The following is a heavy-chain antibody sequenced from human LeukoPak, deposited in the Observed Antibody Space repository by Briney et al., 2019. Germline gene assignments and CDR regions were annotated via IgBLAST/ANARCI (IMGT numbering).Heavy chain of an antibody. V-gene: IGHV3-69-1*01. D-gene: IGHD6-13*01. CDR2: ITSGSGI. J-gene: IGHJ4*02. CDR1: GFMFRYYE. CDR3: ARDTKIGTAAAGTGY. Sequence: GGSLRLSCAASGFMFRYYEMNGVREAPGRGLEGRSKITSGSGIYYADSVRRRFTISRDNGDTSLYLQMDSLRVEDTAVYYCARDTKIGTAAAGTGYWGQGTLVIVSS.